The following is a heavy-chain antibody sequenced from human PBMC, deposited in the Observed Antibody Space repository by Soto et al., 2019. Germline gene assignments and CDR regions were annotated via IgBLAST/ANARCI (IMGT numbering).Heavy chain of an antibody. D-gene: IGHD3-10*01. CDR2: ISGYNGNT. J-gene: IGHJ6*02. CDR1: GYTFTSYG. Sequence: QVQLVQSGAEVKKPGASVKVSCKASGYTFTSYGVSWVRQAPGQGLEWMGWISGYNGNTNYAQKLQGRVTMTTHTSTITAYMELRRLTPDDTAVYYCARSGKYYYGSGSPYYYGMDVWGQGITVTVSS. V-gene: IGHV1-18*04. CDR3: ARSGKYYYGSGSPYYYGMDV.